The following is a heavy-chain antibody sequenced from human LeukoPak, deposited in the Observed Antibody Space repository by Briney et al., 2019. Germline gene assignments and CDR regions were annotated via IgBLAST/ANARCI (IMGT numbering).Heavy chain of an antibody. CDR3: VRMRGPERRHCFDY. CDR2: INGRGDDS. J-gene: IGHJ4*02. V-gene: IGHV3-23*01. CDR1: DFTFA. D-gene: IGHD1-1*01. Sequence: GGSLRLSCVVSDFTFAVSWVRQAPGKGLEWLSTINGRGDDSFHADSVKGRFTISRDTSKNTLYLHMSSLRAADTAMYFCVRMRGPERRHCFDYWSQGALLIVSS.